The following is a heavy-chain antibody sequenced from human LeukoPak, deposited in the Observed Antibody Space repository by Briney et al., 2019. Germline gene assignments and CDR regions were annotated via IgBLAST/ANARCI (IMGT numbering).Heavy chain of an antibody. J-gene: IGHJ6*02. V-gene: IGHV3-30-3*01. Sequence: PGGSLRLSCAASGFTLSNYAMHWVRQAPGKGLEWVAVMSYDGSHKFYADSVRGRFTISRDTSKNTLYLQMNSLRPEDTAVYYCARKGVPAAIVYYGVDVWGQGTTVTVSS. CDR2: MSYDGSHK. CDR3: ARKGVPAAIVYYGVDV. D-gene: IGHD2-2*01. CDR1: GFTLSNYA.